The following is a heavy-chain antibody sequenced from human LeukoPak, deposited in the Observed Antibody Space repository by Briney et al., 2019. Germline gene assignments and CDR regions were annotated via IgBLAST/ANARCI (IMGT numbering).Heavy chain of an antibody. V-gene: IGHV3-43*02. J-gene: IGHJ4*02. CDR1: GFTFDDYA. D-gene: IGHD3-16*02. Sequence: GGSLRLSCAASGFTFDDYAMHWVRQAPGKGLEWVSLISGVGGSTYYADFVKGRFTISRDNSKNSLYLQMNSLRTEDTALYYCAKDMSECYDYVWGSYRYPDYWGQGTLVTVSS. CDR3: AKDMSECYDYVWGSYRYPDY. CDR2: ISGVGGST.